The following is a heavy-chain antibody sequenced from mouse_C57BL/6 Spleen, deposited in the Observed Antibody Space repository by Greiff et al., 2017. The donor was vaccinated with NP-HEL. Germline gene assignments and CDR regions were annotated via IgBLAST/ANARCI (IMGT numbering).Heavy chain of an antibody. Sequence: EVQRVESGGGLVQPGGSMKLSCVASGFTFSNYWMNWVRQSPEKGLEWVAQIRLKSDNYATHYAESVKGRFTISRDDSKSSVYLQMNNLRAEDTGIYYCTEGDYEPFAYWGQGTLVTVSA. CDR3: TEGDYEPFAY. V-gene: IGHV6-3*01. CDR2: IRLKSDNYAT. CDR1: GFTFSNYW. J-gene: IGHJ3*01. D-gene: IGHD2-4*01.